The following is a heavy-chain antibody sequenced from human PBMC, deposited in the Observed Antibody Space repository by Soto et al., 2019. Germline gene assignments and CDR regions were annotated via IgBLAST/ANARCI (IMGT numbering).Heavy chain of an antibody. D-gene: IGHD6-13*01. V-gene: IGHV3-49*03. J-gene: IGHJ4*02. CDR1: GFTFGDYA. Sequence: GGSLRLSCTASGFTFGDYAMSWFRQAPGKGLEWVGFIRSKAYGGTTEYAASVKGRFTISRDDSKSIAYLQMNSLKTEDTAVYYCTRGYSSSWYGPRADYWGQGTLVTVSS. CDR3: TRGYSSSWYGPRADY. CDR2: IRSKAYGGTT.